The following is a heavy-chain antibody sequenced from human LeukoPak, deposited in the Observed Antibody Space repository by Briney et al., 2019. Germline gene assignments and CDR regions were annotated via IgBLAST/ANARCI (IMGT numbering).Heavy chain of an antibody. J-gene: IGHJ5*02. CDR1: GFTFSSYW. V-gene: IGHV3-7*01. D-gene: IGHD1-26*01. CDR3: ARGGARAWFDP. Sequence: PGGSLRLSCAASGFTFSSYWMSWVRQAPGKGLEWVANIKQDGSEKYYVDSVKGRSTISRDNAKNSLYLQMNSLRAEDTAVYYCARGGARAWFDPWGQGTLVTVSS. CDR2: IKQDGSEK.